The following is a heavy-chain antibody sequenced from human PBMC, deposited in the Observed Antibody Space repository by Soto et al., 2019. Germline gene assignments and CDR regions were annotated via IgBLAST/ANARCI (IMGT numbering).Heavy chain of an antibody. Sequence: PGGSLRLSCAASGFTFSDYYMTWIRQASGKGLEWVSYISSGGSSIYYADSVKGRFTISRDNAKNSLYLQMNSLRAEDTAMYYCASLAIGTIIRGAPDFWGQGTLVTVSS. J-gene: IGHJ4*02. V-gene: IGHV3-11*01. CDR3: ASLAIGTIIRGAPDF. CDR2: ISSGGSSI. CDR1: GFTFSDYY. D-gene: IGHD3-10*01.